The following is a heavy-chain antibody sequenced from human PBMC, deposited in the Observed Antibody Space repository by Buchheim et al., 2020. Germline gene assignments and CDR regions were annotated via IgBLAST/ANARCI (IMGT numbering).Heavy chain of an antibody. CDR3: AKDGVDGTWLTYYYYGMDV. CDR2: ISYDGSNK. D-gene: IGHD4/OR15-4a*01. J-gene: IGHJ6*02. Sequence: QVQLVESGGGVVQPGRSLRLSCAASGFTFSSYGMHWVRQAPGKGLEWVAVISYDGSNKYYADSVKGRFTISRDNSKNTLYLQMNSLRAEDTAVYYCAKDGVDGTWLTYYYYGMDVWGQGTT. V-gene: IGHV3-30*18. CDR1: GFTFSSYG.